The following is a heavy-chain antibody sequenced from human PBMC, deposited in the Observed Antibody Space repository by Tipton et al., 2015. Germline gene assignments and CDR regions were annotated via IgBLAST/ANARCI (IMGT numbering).Heavy chain of an antibody. CDR2: ISQRDGT. Sequence: TLSLTCTVSGGSISNSNYYWGWIRQTPGKGLEWIGYISQRDGTKYNPSLKSRVTISVDTSKNQLFLTLTSVTAADTAVYFCARDLEHGMAVWGQGTTVTVSS. CDR3: ARDLEHGMAV. V-gene: IGHV4-61*01. CDR1: GGSISNSNYY. J-gene: IGHJ6*02. D-gene: IGHD5-24*01.